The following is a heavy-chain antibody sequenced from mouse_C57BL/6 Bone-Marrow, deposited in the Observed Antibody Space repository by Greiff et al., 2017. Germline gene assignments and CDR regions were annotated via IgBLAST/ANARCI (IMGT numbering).Heavy chain of an antibody. Sequence: QVQLQQSGAELERPGASVKLSCKASGYTFTSYGISWVKQRTGQGLEWIGEIYPRSGNTYYNEKFKGKATLTADKSSSTAYMELRSLTSEDSAVYFCARGGYYYGSSPWFAYWGQGTLVTVSA. D-gene: IGHD1-1*01. J-gene: IGHJ3*01. V-gene: IGHV1-81*01. CDR3: ARGGYYYGSSPWFAY. CDR1: GYTFTSYG. CDR2: IYPRSGNT.